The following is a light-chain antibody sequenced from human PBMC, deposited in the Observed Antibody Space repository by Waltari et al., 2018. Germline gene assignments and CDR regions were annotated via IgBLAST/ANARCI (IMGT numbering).Light chain of an antibody. CDR2: GTS. V-gene: IGKV3-20*01. Sequence: IVLTQSPGTLSLSPGERATLSCRASQSVSSTFLAWYQQRPGQAPRLLIYGTSNRATGIPDRFSGRGSGTDFTLTISRLEPEDFAVYYCQQYDSSPSIYTFGPGTKVDVK. J-gene: IGKJ3*01. CDR3: QQYDSSPSIYT. CDR1: QSVSSTF.